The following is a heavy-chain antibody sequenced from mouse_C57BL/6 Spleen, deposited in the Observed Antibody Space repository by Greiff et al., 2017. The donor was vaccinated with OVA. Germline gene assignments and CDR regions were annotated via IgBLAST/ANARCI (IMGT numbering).Heavy chain of an antibody. CDR1: GFTFSNYW. CDR2: IRLKSDNYAT. D-gene: IGHD2-4*01. V-gene: IGHV6-3*01. CDR3: TTYDYFYYCDY. Sequence: EVQRVESGGGLVQPGGSMKLSCVASGFTFSNYWMNWVRQSPEKGLEWVAQIRLKSDNYATHYAESVKGRFTISRDDSKSSVYLQMNNLRAEDTGIYYCTTYDYFYYCDYWGQGTTLTVSS. J-gene: IGHJ2*01.